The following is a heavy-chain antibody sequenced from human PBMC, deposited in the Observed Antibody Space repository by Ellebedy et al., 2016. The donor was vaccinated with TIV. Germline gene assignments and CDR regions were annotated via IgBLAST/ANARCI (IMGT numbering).Heavy chain of an antibody. D-gene: IGHD6-19*01. CDR2: IRYVGINK. V-gene: IGHV3-30*02. CDR1: GFTFSSYG. Sequence: GESLKISCAASGFTFSSYGMHWVRQAPGKGLEWVAFIRYVGINKYYADSVKGRFTISRDNSKNTLYLQMNSLRAEDTAVYYCAKEREPAVAADYWGQGTLVTVSS. J-gene: IGHJ4*02. CDR3: AKEREPAVAADY.